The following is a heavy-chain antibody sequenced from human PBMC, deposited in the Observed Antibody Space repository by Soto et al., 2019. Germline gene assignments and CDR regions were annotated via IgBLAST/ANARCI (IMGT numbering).Heavy chain of an antibody. CDR2: IFWDDDK. J-gene: IGHJ4*02. CDR3: AQRRCDSRNFSVDS. V-gene: IGHV2-5*02. CDR1: GFSLTTEGVA. D-gene: IGHD3-22*01. Sequence: QITLEESGPTLLKPTQTLTLTCTFSGFSLTTEGVAVAWARQSPGKAPEWLAVIFWDDDKRFNPSLSSRLTITQDTPKSPVFLALTRVDPEDGATYFCAQRRCDSRNFSVDSLGPGTQVTVSS.